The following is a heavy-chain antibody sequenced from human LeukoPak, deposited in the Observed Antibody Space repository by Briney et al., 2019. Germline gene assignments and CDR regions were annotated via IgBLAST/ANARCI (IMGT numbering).Heavy chain of an antibody. CDR3: AREAPRGTSSNPYYFDS. V-gene: IGHV3-48*01. D-gene: IGHD6-6*01. CDR2: ISFSSSTI. CDR1: GLTFSTNS. Sequence: PGGSLRLSCAAAGLTFSTNSMNWVRQAPGKGLEWVSYISFSSSTIYYADSVKGRFTISRDNAKNLLYLQMNSLRAEDTAVYYCAREAPRGTSSNPYYFDSGAREPWSPSPQ. J-gene: IGHJ4*02.